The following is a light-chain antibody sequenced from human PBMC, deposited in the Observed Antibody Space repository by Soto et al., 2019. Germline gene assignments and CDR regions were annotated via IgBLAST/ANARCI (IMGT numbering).Light chain of an antibody. V-gene: IGKV3-20*01. CDR1: QSVRNRY. J-gene: IGKJ2*01. CDR3: QQYGSSPYT. CDR2: DTS. Sequence: EIVLTQSPGTLSLSPGERATLSCRASQSVRNRYLAWYQQKPGQAPRLLIYDTSTRATGVPARFSGSGSGTGFTLTIRRLEPEDLAVYYCQQYGSSPYTFGQGTKVDVK.